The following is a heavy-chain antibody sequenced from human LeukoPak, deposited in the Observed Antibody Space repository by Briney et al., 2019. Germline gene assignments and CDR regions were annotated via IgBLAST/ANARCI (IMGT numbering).Heavy chain of an antibody. V-gene: IGHV1-18*01. CDR2: ISTYNANT. CDR1: GYTFTSYG. CDR3: AREEGYYDSSGYKYYLDY. J-gene: IGHJ4*02. Sequence: ASVKVSCKASGYTFTSYGINWVRQAPGQGLEWLGWISTYNANTNYAQKPQGRVTMTTDTSTSTAYMELRSLRSDDTAVFYCAREEGYYDSSGYKYYLDYWGQGTLVTVSS. D-gene: IGHD3-22*01.